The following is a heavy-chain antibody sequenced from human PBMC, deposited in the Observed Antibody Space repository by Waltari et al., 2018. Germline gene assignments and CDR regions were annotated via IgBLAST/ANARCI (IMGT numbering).Heavy chain of an antibody. V-gene: IGHV3-53*01. CDR1: AFSVSSNH. CDR3: ARDPRWYESGD. CDR2: IYSYGRT. D-gene: IGHD2-15*01. Sequence: EVPLVDSGGGLIQPGGYLNLSCVASAFSVSSNHMSWVRQAPGKGLEWVSGIYSYGRTNYAESVKGRFTISRDSSKNTVYLQMSSLRVEDTAIYYCARDPRWYESGDWGQGTLVTVSS. J-gene: IGHJ4*02.